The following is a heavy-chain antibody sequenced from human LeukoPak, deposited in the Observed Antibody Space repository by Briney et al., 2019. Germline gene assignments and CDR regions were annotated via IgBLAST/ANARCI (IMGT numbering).Heavy chain of an antibody. D-gene: IGHD5-24*01. CDR3: PRPILELPPSVRPSGFPD. Sequence: GGSLRLSCAASGFTFSSYSMNWVRQAPGKGLEWVSSISSSSSYIYYADSVKGRFTISRDNAKNSLYLQMNNLRAEDSAVYYCPRPILELPPSVRPSGFPDWGQGALVTVSS. CDR2: ISSSSSYI. V-gene: IGHV3-21*01. CDR1: GFTFSSYS. J-gene: IGHJ4*02.